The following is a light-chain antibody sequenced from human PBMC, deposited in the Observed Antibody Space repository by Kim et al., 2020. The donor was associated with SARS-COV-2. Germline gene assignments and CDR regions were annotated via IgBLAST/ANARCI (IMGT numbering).Light chain of an antibody. V-gene: IGKV1-27*01. J-gene: IGKJ1*01. Sequence: ASVGDRVTITCRARQDIANSLAWYQQKPGKVPKLLIYAASTLQSGVPSRFSGSGSGKQFTLTIGSLQTEDVATYYCQKYNSAPWTFGPGTKVDIK. CDR3: QKYNSAPWT. CDR1: QDIANS. CDR2: AAS.